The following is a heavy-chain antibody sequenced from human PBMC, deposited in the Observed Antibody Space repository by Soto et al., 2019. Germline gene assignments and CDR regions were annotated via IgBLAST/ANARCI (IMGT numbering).Heavy chain of an antibody. CDR3: AREYCSSTSCYRDYYYYGMDV. V-gene: IGHV1-69*13. Sequence: GASVKVSCKASGGTFSSYAISWVRQAPGQGLEWMGGIIPIFGTANYAQKFQGRVTITADESTSTAYMELSSLRSEDTAVYYCAREYCSSTSCYRDYYYYGMDVWGQGTTVTAP. D-gene: IGHD2-2*02. CDR1: GGTFSSYA. J-gene: IGHJ6*02. CDR2: IIPIFGTA.